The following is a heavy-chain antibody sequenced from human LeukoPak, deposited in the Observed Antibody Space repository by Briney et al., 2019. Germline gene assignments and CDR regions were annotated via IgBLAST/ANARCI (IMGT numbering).Heavy chain of an antibody. CDR1: GYTFTGYY. CDR3: ARRSYYYDSSGSRGDDAFDI. CDR2: INPNSGGT. V-gene: IGHV1-2*02. J-gene: IGHJ3*02. Sequence: GASVKVSCKASGYTFTGYYMHWVRQAPGQGLEWMGWINPNSGGTNYAQKFQGRVTMTRDTSISTAYMELSRLRSDDTAVYYCARRSYYYDSSGSRGDDAFDIWGQGTMVTVSS. D-gene: IGHD3-22*01.